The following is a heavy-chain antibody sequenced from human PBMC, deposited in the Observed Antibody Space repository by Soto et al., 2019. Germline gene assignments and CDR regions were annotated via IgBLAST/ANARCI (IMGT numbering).Heavy chain of an antibody. V-gene: IGHV1-69*13. D-gene: IGHD6-19*01. CDR3: ARFIAVAGYYYYYGMDV. J-gene: IGHJ6*02. CDR2: IIPIFGTA. CDR1: GGTFSSYA. Sequence: SVKVSCKASGGTFSSYAISWVRQAPGQGLEWMGGIIPIFGTANYAQKFQGRVTITADESTSTAYMELSSLRSEDTAVYYCARFIAVAGYYYYYGMDVWGQGTTVTVSS.